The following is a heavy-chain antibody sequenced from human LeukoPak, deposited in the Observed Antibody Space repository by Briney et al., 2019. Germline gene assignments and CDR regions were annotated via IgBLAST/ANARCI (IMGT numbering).Heavy chain of an antibody. D-gene: IGHD3-10*01. J-gene: IGHJ6*03. V-gene: IGHV4-34*01. CDR1: GGSFSDYH. CDR2: INHSGST. Sequence: SETLSLTCAVYGGSFSDYHWSSFRQPPGKGLQWIGEINHSGSTNYNPSLKSRVTISLDTSKNQLSLKLSSVTAADAAVYYCAREGILVRGVRSYYYYYMDVWSTGTTVTVSS. CDR3: AREGILVRGVRSYYYYYMDV.